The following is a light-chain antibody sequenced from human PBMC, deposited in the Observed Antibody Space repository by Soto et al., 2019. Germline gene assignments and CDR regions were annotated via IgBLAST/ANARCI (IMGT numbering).Light chain of an antibody. CDR3: AAWDDSQMRV. CDR2: KND. V-gene: IGLV1-44*01. CDR1: PPNIGSNS. Sequence: QSALTQPPSASGTPGQNVSISCPGGPPNIGSNSVNWLQQLPGAAPKLLIYKNDQRPSGVPDRFSASKSGTSASQAISGLQSEDEADYYCAAWDDSQMRVFGSGTKVTVL. J-gene: IGLJ1*01.